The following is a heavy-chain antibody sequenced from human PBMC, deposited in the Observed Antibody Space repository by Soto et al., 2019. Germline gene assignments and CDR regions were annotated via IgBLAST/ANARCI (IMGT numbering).Heavy chain of an antibody. CDR2: SYDGSDK. D-gene: IGHD3-16*02. CDR3: AKALGELSPESFDS. Sequence: QVQLVESGGGVVQPGRSLRLSCAASGFTFSYYAMHWVRQAPGKGLEWVAVSYDGSDKYYADSVKGRFTISRDNSKNTLNLQMNSVRADDTAVYYCAKALGELSPESFDSWGQGTLITVSS. J-gene: IGHJ4*02. V-gene: IGHV3-30*18. CDR1: GFTFSYYA.